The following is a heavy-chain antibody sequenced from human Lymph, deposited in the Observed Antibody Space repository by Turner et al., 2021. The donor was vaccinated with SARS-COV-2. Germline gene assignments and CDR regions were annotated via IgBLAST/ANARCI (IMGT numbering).Heavy chain of an antibody. D-gene: IGHD1-26*01. CDR3: AREGQVGVSTGVDY. Sequence: VQLVEPGGGVVQPGRSLRLSCAASGFTFSNYGVHWVRQAPGKGLEWVAVIWYDGSNKYYADYVKGRFTIYRDNSKNTLYLQMNSLRAEDTAVYYCAREGQVGVSTGVDYWGQGTLVTVS. J-gene: IGHJ4*02. CDR1: GFTFSNYG. CDR2: IWYDGSNK. V-gene: IGHV3-33*01.